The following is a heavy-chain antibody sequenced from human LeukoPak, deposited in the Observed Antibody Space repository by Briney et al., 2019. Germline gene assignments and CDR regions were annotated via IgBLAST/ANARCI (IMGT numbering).Heavy chain of an antibody. CDR1: GYTFTDYY. J-gene: IGHJ6*02. CDR3: TRDHCTSINCYEYNYYGMDV. D-gene: IGHD2-2*01. CDR2: ISPNSDDT. V-gene: IGHV1-2*02. Sequence: ASVKVPCKASGYTFTDYYMHWVRQAPGRGLEWMGWISPNSDDTNYAQKFQGRVTMTRDTSISTAYMELSRLRSDDTAVYYCTRDHCTSINCYEYNYYGMDVWGQGTTVTVSS.